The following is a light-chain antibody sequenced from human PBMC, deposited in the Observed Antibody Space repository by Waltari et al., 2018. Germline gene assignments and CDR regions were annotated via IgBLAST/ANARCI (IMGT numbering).Light chain of an antibody. CDR2: GVS. V-gene: IGKV3-15*01. CDR3: QQYNNWPLT. J-gene: IGKJ5*01. Sequence: EIVMTQSPVTLSVSPGERATLSCRASQTIISKLAWYQQQPGQAPRLLIYGVSNRATGISARFGGSGSGTEFTLTISSLQSEDFAVYYCQQYNNWPLTFGQGTRLEIK. CDR1: QTIISK.